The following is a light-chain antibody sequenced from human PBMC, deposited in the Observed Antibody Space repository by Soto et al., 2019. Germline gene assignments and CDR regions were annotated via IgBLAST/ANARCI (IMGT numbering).Light chain of an antibody. V-gene: IGKV3-20*01. CDR2: GAS. Sequence: VWTQSPAPLSVSPGEIAAISFRASQSVSNNLAWYQQRPGQPPRLLIYGASSRATGIPDRFSGSGSGTDCSLTISRLEPEEGAVDYCQQQGDAPITFGQGTRLEIK. CDR3: QQQGDAPIT. CDR1: QSVSNN. J-gene: IGKJ5*01.